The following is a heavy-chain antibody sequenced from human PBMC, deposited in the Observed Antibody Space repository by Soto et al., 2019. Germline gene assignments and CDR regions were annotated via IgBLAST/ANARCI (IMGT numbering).Heavy chain of an antibody. V-gene: IGHV3-7*04. CDR1: AFTFRNYW. J-gene: IGHJ4*02. Sequence: EVQLVESGGGLVQPGGSLRLSCAASAFTFRNYWMSWFRQAPGKGLECVAKIKEDGSEKYYVDSVKGRVTISRDTAKNSVYLQMSSLTVEDTAMYYCARASSSTSGALDYWGQGTLVTVSS. CDR3: ARASSSTSGALDY. CDR2: IKEDGSEK. D-gene: IGHD2-2*01.